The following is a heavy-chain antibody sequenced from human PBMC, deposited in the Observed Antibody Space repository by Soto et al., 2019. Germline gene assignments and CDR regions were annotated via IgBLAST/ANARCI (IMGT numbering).Heavy chain of an antibody. J-gene: IGHJ6*02. CDR2: IMPVFGTV. Sequence: QVQLVQSGAEVKKPGSSVKVSCKASGGTFGNYAVSWVRQAPGQGLEWMGKIMPVFGTVNYAQKFQGRVTITVDKFTNTAYMELSSLRSGDTAGYYGARVSVPGIYGEDVWGQGTTGSVSS. D-gene: IGHD2-2*01. CDR3: ARVSVPGIYGEDV. CDR1: GGTFGNYA. V-gene: IGHV1-69*06.